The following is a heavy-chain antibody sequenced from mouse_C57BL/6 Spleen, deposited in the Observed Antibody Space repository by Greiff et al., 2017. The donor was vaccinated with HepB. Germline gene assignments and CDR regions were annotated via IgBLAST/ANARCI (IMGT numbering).Heavy chain of an antibody. Sequence: QVQLQQSGAELVKPGASVKMSCKASGYTFTSYWITWVKQRPGQGLEWIGDIYPGSGSTNYNEKFKSKATLTVDTSSSTAYMQLSSLTSEDSAVYYCASYYYGSRSQLGPGDFDYWGQGTTLTVSS. D-gene: IGHD1-1*01. J-gene: IGHJ2*01. V-gene: IGHV1-55*01. CDR1: GYTFTSYW. CDR2: IYPGSGST. CDR3: ASYYYGSRSQLGPGDFDY.